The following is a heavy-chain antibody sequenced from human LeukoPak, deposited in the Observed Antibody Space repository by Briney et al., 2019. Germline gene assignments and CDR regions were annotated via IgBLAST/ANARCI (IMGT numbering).Heavy chain of an antibody. J-gene: IGHJ4*02. CDR2: IFSRGNA. CDR3: AREARVYDGSGYYHDS. D-gene: IGHD3-22*01. CDR1: GGSISSYF. V-gene: IGHV4-4*07. Sequence: SETLSLTCSVSGGSISSYFWSWIRQPAGKGLEWIGRIFSRGNADFNPSLQSRVTISVDTSKNQFSLRLSSVSAADTAVYYCAREARVYDGSGYYHDSWGQGTLVTV.